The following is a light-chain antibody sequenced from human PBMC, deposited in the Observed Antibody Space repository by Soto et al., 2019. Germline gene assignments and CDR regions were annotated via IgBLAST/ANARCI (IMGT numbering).Light chain of an antibody. CDR3: QQRCNRNPWR. J-gene: IGKJ1*01. CDR1: QSVGKY. Sequence: IVVTLSPATLLLYTRYIATLSFRNSQSVGKYLVWYQQKPGQAPRLLIYDASNRATGIQARFSGSGSGADFTLTISSLEPEDFAVYYCQQRCNRNPWRFGEGAKVEIK. V-gene: IGKV3D-11*02. CDR2: DAS.